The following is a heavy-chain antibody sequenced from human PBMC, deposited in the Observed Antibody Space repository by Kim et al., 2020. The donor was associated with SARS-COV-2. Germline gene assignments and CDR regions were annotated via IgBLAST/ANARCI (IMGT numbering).Heavy chain of an antibody. V-gene: IGHV3-21*01. Sequence: GGSLRLSCAASGFTFSSYSMNWVRQAPGKGLEWVSSISSSSSYIYYADSVKGRFTISRENAKNSLYLQMNSLRAEDTAVYYCARDLYGSGITPTAYYYYGMDVWGQGTTVTVSS. J-gene: IGHJ6*02. CDR1: GFTFSSYS. CDR3: ARDLYGSGITPTAYYYYGMDV. CDR2: ISSSSSYI. D-gene: IGHD3-10*01.